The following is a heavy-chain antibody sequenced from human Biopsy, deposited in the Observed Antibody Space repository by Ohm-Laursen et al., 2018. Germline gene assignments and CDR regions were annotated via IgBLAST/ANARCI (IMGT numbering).Heavy chain of an antibody. CDR3: ARHDGNGPFALDS. V-gene: IGHV4-39*01. Sequence: SDTLSLTCTLSGGSITSRTHYWGWIRQPPGKGLEWIGSVYQSGTTYYSPSLKSRVTISVETSKNQLSLKVTSVTAADTAAYYCARHDGNGPFALDSWGQGTLVTVSS. D-gene: IGHD5-24*01. CDR1: GGSITSRTHY. CDR2: VYQSGTT. J-gene: IGHJ4*02.